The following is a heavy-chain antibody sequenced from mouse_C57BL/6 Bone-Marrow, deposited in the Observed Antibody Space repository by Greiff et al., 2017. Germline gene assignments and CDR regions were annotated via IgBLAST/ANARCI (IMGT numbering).Heavy chain of an antibody. CDR2: INPGSGGT. CDR1: GYAFTNYL. J-gene: IGHJ3*01. Sequence: QVQLQQSGAELVRPGTSVKVSCKASGYAFTNYLIEWVKQRPGQGLEWIGVINPGSGGTNYNEKFKGKATLTADKSSSTAYMQLSSLTSEDSAVYFCARDNYPYFDYWGQGTLVTVSA. CDR3: ARDNYPYFDY. V-gene: IGHV1-54*01. D-gene: IGHD1-3*01.